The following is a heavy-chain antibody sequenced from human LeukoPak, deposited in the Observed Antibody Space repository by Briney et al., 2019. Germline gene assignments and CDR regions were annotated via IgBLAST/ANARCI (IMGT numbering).Heavy chain of an antibody. D-gene: IGHD5-12*01. Sequence: GGSLRLSCAASGFTFSSYSMNWVRQAPGKGLEWVSSISSSSSYIYYADSVKGRFTISRDNAKNSLYLQLNRLRDEDTAVYYCSRDRSWGGGYGDYWGQGTLVTVSS. CDR1: GFTFSSYS. J-gene: IGHJ4*02. CDR2: ISSSSSYI. V-gene: IGHV3-21*01. CDR3: SRDRSWGGGYGDY.